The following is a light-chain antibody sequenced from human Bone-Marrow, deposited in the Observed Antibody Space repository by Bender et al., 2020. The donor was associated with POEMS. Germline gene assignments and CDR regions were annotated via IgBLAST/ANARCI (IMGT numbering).Light chain of an antibody. CDR2: DAS. CDR3: CSYAGSGTLV. CDR1: TYPVG. Sequence: QSALTQPASVSGSPGQSITISCTGSTYPVGSWYQQHPGKAPKLLIYDASKWRSGVSHRFSGSKSGNTASLTISGLQAEDEADYFCCSYAGSGTLVFGGGTKVTVL. J-gene: IGLJ3*02. V-gene: IGLV2-23*01.